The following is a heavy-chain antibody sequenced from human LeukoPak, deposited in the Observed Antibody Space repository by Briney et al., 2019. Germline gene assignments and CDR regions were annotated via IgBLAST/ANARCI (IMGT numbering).Heavy chain of an antibody. J-gene: IGHJ5*02. V-gene: IGHV1-69*10. Sequence: SVKVSCKASGGTFSSYAISWVRQAPGQGPEWMGRIIPILGIANYAQKFQGRVTITADKSTSTAYMELSSLRSEDTAVYYCAGRGYSSSWYWFDPWGQGTLVTVSS. D-gene: IGHD6-13*01. CDR2: IIPILGIA. CDR3: AGRGYSSSWYWFDP. CDR1: GGTFSSYA.